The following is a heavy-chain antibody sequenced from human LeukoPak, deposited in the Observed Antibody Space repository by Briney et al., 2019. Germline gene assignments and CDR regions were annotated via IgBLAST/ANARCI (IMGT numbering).Heavy chain of an antibody. D-gene: IGHD1-26*01. V-gene: IGHV3-20*04. CDR1: GFTFDDYG. J-gene: IGHJ6*03. CDR2: INWNGGST. CDR3: ARRWELQGPYYYYMDV. Sequence: PGGSLRLSCAASGFTFDDYGMSWVRQAPGKGLEWVSGINWNGGSTGYADSVKGRFTISRDNAKNSLYLQMNSLRAEDTALYYCARRWELQGPYYYYMDVWGKGTTVTVSS.